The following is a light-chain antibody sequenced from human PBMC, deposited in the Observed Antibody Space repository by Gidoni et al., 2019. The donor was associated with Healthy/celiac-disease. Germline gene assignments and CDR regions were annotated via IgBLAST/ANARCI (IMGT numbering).Light chain of an antibody. V-gene: IGLV3-19*01. Sequence: SSALTQDPPVSVALGQTVRITCQGDSLRSYYASWYQQKPGQAPVLVIYGKNNRPSGIPDRFSGSSSGNTASLTITGAQAEDEADYYCNSRDSSGNHYVFGTGTKVTVL. J-gene: IGLJ1*01. CDR2: GKN. CDR1: SLRSYY. CDR3: NSRDSSGNHYV.